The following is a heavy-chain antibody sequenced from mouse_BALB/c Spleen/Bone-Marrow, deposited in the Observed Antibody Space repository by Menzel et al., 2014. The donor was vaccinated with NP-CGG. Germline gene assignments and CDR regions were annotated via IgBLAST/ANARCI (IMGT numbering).Heavy chain of an antibody. Sequence: EVKVVESGGGLVQPGGSRKLSCAASGFTFSSFGMHWVRQTPEKGLEWVAYISSGSSTIYYADTVKGRFTISRDNPKNTLFLRVTSLRSEDTAMYYCTRGGNWDDFDYWGQGTTLTVSS. J-gene: IGHJ2*01. V-gene: IGHV5-17*02. CDR2: ISSGSSTI. D-gene: IGHD4-1*01. CDR1: GFTFSSFG. CDR3: TRGGNWDDFDY.